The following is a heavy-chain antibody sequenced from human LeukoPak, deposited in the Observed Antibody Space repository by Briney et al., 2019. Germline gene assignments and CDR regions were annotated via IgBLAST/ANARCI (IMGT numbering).Heavy chain of an antibody. V-gene: IGHV1-2*02. CDR3: ARDLTPLEMATIEGWFDP. CDR1: GYTFTGYY. Sequence: ASVKVSCKASGYTFTGYYMHWVRQAPGQGLEWMGWINPNSGGANYAQKFQGRVTMTRDTSISTAYMELSRLRSDDTAVYYCARDLTPLEMATIEGWFDPWGQGTLVTVSS. D-gene: IGHD5-24*01. CDR2: INPNSGGA. J-gene: IGHJ5*02.